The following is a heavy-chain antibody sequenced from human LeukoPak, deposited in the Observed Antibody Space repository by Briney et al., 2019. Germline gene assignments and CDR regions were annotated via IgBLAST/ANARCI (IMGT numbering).Heavy chain of an antibody. CDR2: INPSGGST. J-gene: IGHJ2*01. V-gene: IGHV1-46*01. Sequence: GASVKVSCKASGYTFTSYYMHWVRQAPGQGLEWMGIINPSGGSTSYAQKFQGRVTMTRDTSTSTVYMELSSLRSEDTAVCYCARDQGRGARYDWYFDLWGRGTLVTVSS. CDR3: ARDQGRGARYDWYFDL. D-gene: IGHD1-1*01. CDR1: GYTFTSYY.